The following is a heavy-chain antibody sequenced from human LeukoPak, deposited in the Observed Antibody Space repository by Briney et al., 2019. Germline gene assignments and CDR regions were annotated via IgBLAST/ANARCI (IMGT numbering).Heavy chain of an antibody. Sequence: PGGSLRLSCAASGFTFSTYSMTWVRQAPGKGLEWVSSISSSSSYIYYADSVKGRFTISRDNAKNSLFLQMNSLRAEDTAVYYCARDRGGEWELLWDAFDIWGQGTMVTGSS. CDR2: ISSSSSYI. CDR3: ARDRGGEWELLWDAFDI. D-gene: IGHD1-26*01. J-gene: IGHJ3*02. CDR1: GFTFSTYS. V-gene: IGHV3-21*01.